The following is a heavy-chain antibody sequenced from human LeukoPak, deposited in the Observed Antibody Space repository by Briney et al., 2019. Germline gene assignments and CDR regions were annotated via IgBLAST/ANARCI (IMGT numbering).Heavy chain of an antibody. V-gene: IGHV4-39*01. CDR3: ARHILPFLEWLPNFDY. CDR1: GGSISSSTYY. J-gene: IGHJ4*02. Sequence: SETLSLTCSVSGGSISSSTYYWGWIRQPPGKGLEWIASISYRGSTYYNPSLKSRVTISVDTSKNQFSLGLSSLTAADTAVYYCARHILPFLEWLPNFDYWGQGSLVTVSS. D-gene: IGHD3-3*01. CDR2: ISYRGST.